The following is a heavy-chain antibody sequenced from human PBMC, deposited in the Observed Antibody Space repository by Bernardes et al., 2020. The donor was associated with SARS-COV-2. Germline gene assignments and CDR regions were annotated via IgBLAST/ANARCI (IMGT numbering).Heavy chain of an antibody. J-gene: IGHJ6*02. CDR1: GYTFTGYY. CDR3: ARDRMVRETYYDYYYGMDV. D-gene: IGHD3-10*01. CDR2: TNPNRGGT. Sequence: ASEKVSCKASGYTFTGYYMHWVRQDPGQGLEWTGWTNPNRGGTNYVQKFQGRVTMTRDTSISTACMVLSRLGSDDTAVYYCARDRMVRETYYDYYYGMDVWGQGTTGTVSS. V-gene: IGHV1-2*02.